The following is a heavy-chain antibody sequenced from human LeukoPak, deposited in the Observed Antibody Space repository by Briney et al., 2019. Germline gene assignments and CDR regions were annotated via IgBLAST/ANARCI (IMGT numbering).Heavy chain of an antibody. CDR2: INPNSGDT. Sequence: ASVKVSCKASGYTFTGYYVHWVRRAPGQGLERMGRINPNSGDTNYAQKFQGRVTMTRDTSTGTAYMELSRLRSDDTAVYYCARGGYISRLYDYWGQGTLVTVSS. D-gene: IGHD6-13*01. V-gene: IGHV1-2*02. CDR3: ARGGYISRLYDY. J-gene: IGHJ4*02. CDR1: GYTFTGYY.